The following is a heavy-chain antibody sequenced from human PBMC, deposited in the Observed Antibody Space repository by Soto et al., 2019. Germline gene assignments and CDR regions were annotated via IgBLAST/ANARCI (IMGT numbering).Heavy chain of an antibody. J-gene: IGHJ4*02. Sequence: GGSLRLSCAASGLTFSSYAMSWVRQAPGKGLEWVSHISNSGRSTKYADSVKGRFTISRDNSKNTLYLQMNSLRAEDTAIYYCAKDALAYYDFWSWGQGTLVTVSS. D-gene: IGHD3-3*01. CDR3: AKDALAYYDFWS. CDR1: GLTFSSYA. CDR2: ISNSGRST. V-gene: IGHV3-23*01.